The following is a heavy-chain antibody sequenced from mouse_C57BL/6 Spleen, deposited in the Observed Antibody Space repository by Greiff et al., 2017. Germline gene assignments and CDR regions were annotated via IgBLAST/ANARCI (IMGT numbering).Heavy chain of an antibody. D-gene: IGHD2-1*01. CDR1: GYTFTSYT. CDR2: INPSSGYT. Sequence: VQLQQSGAELARPGASVKMSCKASGYTFTSYTMHWVKQRPGQGLEWIGYINPSSGYTKYNQKFKDKATLTADKSSSTAYMQLSSLTSEDSAVYYCVYGNYELDYWGQGTTLTVSS. V-gene: IGHV1-4*01. CDR3: VYGNYELDY. J-gene: IGHJ2*01.